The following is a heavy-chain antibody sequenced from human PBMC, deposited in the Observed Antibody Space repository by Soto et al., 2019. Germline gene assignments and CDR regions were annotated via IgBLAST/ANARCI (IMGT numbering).Heavy chain of an antibody. CDR3: AKDLGDY. J-gene: IGHJ4*02. Sequence: GGSLRLSCAASGFTFSSYGMHWVRQAPGKGLEWVAVISYDGSNKYYADSVKGRFTISRDNSKNTLYLQMNSLRAEDTAVYYCAKDLGDYWGQGTLVTVSS. CDR1: GFTFSSYG. CDR2: ISYDGSNK. D-gene: IGHD3-16*01. V-gene: IGHV3-30*18.